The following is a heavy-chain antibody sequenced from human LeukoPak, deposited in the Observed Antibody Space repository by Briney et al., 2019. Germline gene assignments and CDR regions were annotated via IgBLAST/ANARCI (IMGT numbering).Heavy chain of an antibody. CDR2: ISGSSGST. V-gene: IGHV3-23*01. Sequence: PGGSLLHSCADSACTFSSYDMSGVRQAPGKGLEWVSAISGSSGSTYFADSVKGRFTISRDNSKNTVYLQMSSLRAEDTAVYYCAKSVIWFGELSHFDYWGQGTLVTVSS. D-gene: IGHD3-10*01. CDR3: AKSVIWFGELSHFDY. J-gene: IGHJ4*02. CDR1: ACTFSSYD.